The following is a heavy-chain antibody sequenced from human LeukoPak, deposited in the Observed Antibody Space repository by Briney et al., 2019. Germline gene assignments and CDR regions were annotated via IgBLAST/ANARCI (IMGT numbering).Heavy chain of an antibody. CDR1: GYTFTSYG. V-gene: IGHV1-18*01. Sequence: ASVKVSCKASGYTFTSYGISWVRQAPGQGLEWMGWISAYNGNTNYAQKLQGRVTMTTDTSTSTAYMELRSLRSDDTAVYYCARDKLHCSGGSCYWGAAFDIWGQGTMVTVSS. J-gene: IGHJ3*02. D-gene: IGHD2-15*01. CDR3: ARDKLHCSGGSCYWGAAFDI. CDR2: ISAYNGNT.